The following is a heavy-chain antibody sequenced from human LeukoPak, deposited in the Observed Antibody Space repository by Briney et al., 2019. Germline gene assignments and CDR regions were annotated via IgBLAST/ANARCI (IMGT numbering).Heavy chain of an antibody. CDR3: ARDIVVVPAAIYYYYYYGMDV. Sequence: GGSLRLSCAASGFTFSSYSMNWVRQAPGKGLEWVSSISSSSSYIYYADSVKGRFTISRDNAKNSLCLQMNSLRAEDTAVYYCARDIVVVPAAIYYYYYYGMDVWGKGTTVTVSS. CDR1: GFTFSSYS. J-gene: IGHJ6*04. V-gene: IGHV3-21*01. D-gene: IGHD2-2*01. CDR2: ISSSSSYI.